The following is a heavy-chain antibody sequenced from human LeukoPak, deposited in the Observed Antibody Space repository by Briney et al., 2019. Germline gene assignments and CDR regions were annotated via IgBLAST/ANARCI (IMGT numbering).Heavy chain of an antibody. V-gene: IGHV1-2*02. CDR2: INPNSRGT. CDR3: ARVKLGATGPSDY. D-gene: IGHD1-26*01. J-gene: IGHJ4*02. Sequence: ASVKVSCKASGYTLTGYYMHWVRQAPGQGLEWMGWINPNSRGTNFAQKFQGRVTMTRDTSISTAYMELSRLTSDDTAVYFCARVKLGATGPSDYWGQGTLVTVSS. CDR1: GYTLTGYY.